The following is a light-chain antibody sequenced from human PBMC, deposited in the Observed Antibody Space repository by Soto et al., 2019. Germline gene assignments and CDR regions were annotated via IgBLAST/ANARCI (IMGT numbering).Light chain of an antibody. J-gene: IGKJ3*01. CDR2: DAS. CDR1: QSISSN. CDR3: QQYNRWPFT. Sequence: EPVMTQSPATLSVSQGERATLSCRASQSISSNLAWFQQKPGQAPRLLIYDASTMATGFPARFSGSGSGTEFTLTISSLQSEDGAVYDGQQYNRWPFTFGPGTKVDIK. V-gene: IGKV3-15*01.